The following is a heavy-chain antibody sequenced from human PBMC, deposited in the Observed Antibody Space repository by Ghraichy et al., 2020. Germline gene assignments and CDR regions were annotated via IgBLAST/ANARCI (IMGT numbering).Heavy chain of an antibody. Sequence: SQTLSLTCAISGDSVSSNSYAWNWIRLSPSRGLEWLGRTYYRSKWYNDYAVSVKGRITINPDTSKNQFSLELNSVTPEDTAVYYCARDWGSAWPFDPWGQGIQVTVSS. CDR2: TYYRSKWYN. CDR3: ARDWGSAWPFDP. D-gene: IGHD6-19*01. J-gene: IGHJ5*02. CDR1: GDSVSSNSYA. V-gene: IGHV6-1*01.